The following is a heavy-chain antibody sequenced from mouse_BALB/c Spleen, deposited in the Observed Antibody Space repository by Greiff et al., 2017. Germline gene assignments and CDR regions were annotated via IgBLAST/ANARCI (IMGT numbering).Heavy chain of an antibody. J-gene: IGHJ1*01. V-gene: IGHV1-69*02. CDR3: ARKRDGNYDWYFDG. Sequence: QVQLQQPGAELVRPGASVKLSCKASGYTFTSYWIHWVKQRPGQGLEWIGNVYPSDSYTNYNQKFKDKATLTVDKSSSTAYMQLSSPTSEDSAVYYCARKRDGNYDWYFDGWGAGTTVTVSS. CDR1: GYTFTSYW. D-gene: IGHD2-1*01. CDR2: VYPSDSYT.